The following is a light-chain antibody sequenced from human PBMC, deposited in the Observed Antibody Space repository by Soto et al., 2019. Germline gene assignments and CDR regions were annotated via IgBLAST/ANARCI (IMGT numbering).Light chain of an antibody. V-gene: IGKV3-15*01. Sequence: EIVMTQSPGTLSVSPGERATLSCRASQSVRSKLAWYQQKPGQAPRLLIYDASTRATGIPARFSGSGSGTEFTLTISSLQSEDFAVYYCQQYNNWQPITFGQGTRLEIK. CDR3: QQYNNWQPIT. CDR2: DAS. CDR1: QSVRSK. J-gene: IGKJ5*01.